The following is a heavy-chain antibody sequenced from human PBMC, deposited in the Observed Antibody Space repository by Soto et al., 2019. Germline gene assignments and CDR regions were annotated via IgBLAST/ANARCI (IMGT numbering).Heavy chain of an antibody. CDR1: GGTFSSYA. CDR2: IIPIFGTA. D-gene: IGHD3-22*01. V-gene: IGHV1-69*13. J-gene: IGHJ2*01. Sequence: SVKVSCKASGGTFSSYAISWVRQAPGQGLEWMGGIIPIFGTANYAQKFQGRVTITADESTSTAYMELSSLRSEDTAVYYCARGDYDSSGYYYHWYFDLWGRGTLVTVSS. CDR3: ARGDYDSSGYYYHWYFDL.